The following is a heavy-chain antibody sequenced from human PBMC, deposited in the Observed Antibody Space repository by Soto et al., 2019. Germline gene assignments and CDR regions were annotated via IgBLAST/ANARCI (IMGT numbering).Heavy chain of an antibody. Sequence: QVQLQESGPGLVKPSETLSLTCTVSGGSISSYYWSWIRQPPGKGLEWIGYIYYSGSTNYNPSLKSRATISVDTSKDQFSLKLSSVTGADTSVYYCARLQYNFDYWGHGTLVTVSS. CDR1: GGSISSYY. V-gene: IGHV4-59*08. D-gene: IGHD1-1*01. J-gene: IGHJ4*01. CDR2: IYYSGST. CDR3: ARLQYNFDY.